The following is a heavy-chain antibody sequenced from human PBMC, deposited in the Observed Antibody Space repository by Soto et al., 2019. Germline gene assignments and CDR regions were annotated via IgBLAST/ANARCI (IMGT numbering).Heavy chain of an antibody. CDR2: ISYDGSKK. D-gene: IGHD5-12*01. V-gene: IGHV3-30-3*01. CDR3: ARDSSGYDSGSDP. Sequence: GGSLRLSCATSGLTFSGYSMSWVRQAPGKGLEWVAVISYDGSKKYYADSVKGRFTISRDNSKNTLYLQMNSLRAEDTAVYYCARDSSGYDSGSDPWGQGTLVTVSS. J-gene: IGHJ5*02. CDR1: GLTFSGYS.